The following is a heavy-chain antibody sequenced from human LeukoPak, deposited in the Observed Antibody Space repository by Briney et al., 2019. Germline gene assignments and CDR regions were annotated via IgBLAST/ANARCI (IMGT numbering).Heavy chain of an antibody. CDR1: GYTFTGYY. CDR2: INPNSGGT. J-gene: IGHJ4*02. Sequence: GASVKVSCKASGYTFTGYYMHWVRQAPGQGLEWMGWINPNSGGTNYAQKFQGRVTMTRDTSISTAYMELSRLRSDDTAVYYCARDLKKRATRDYYFDYWGQGTLVTVSS. V-gene: IGHV1-2*02. CDR3: ARDLKKRATRDYYFDY. D-gene: IGHD1-26*01.